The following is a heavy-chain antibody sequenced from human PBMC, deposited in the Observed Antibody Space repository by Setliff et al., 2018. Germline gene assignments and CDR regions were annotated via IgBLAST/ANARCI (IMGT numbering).Heavy chain of an antibody. CDR1: GGSINSGSYF. D-gene: IGHD4-17*01. V-gene: IGHV4-39*01. CDR3: ARHGLNTVTILSWSYYYYYMDV. J-gene: IGHJ6*03. CDR2: MYYGGGGST. Sequence: SETLSLTCTVSGGSINSGSYFWAWIRQPPGKGLEWIGSMYYGGGGSTYYNASLKSRVTISVDTSKNQFSLKLSSVTAADTAVYYCARHGLNTVTILSWSYYYYYMDVWGKGTTVTVSS.